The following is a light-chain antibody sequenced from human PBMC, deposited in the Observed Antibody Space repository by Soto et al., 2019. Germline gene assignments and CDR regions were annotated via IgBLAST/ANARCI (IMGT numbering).Light chain of an antibody. CDR3: QQYHIYSGT. V-gene: IGKV1-5*03. Sequence: IQLTQSPSSLSSSVGDIFTITCRASQTIDSWLAWYQQRPGKPPNLLIYKASTLASGVPSRFSGSGSGTEFTLTINSLQPDDFATYYCQQYHIYSGTFGQGTKVDI. J-gene: IGKJ1*01. CDR1: QTIDSW. CDR2: KAS.